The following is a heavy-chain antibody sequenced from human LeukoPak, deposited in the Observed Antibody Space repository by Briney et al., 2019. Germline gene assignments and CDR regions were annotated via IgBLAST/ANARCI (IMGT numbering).Heavy chain of an antibody. D-gene: IGHD1-7*01. CDR1: GLTFDDYA. CDR2: ISWNSDNI. CDR3: ARARGNSYFDS. Sequence: PGGSLRLSCAASGLTFDDYAMHWVRQAPGKGLEWVSGISWNSDNIAYADSVRGRFTISRDNAKSSLYLQMNSLRAEDTALYYCARARGNSYFDSWGQGTLVTVSS. V-gene: IGHV3-9*01. J-gene: IGHJ4*02.